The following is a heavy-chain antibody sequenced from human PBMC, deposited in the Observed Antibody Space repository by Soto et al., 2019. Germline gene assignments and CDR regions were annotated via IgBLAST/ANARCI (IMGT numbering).Heavy chain of an antibody. J-gene: IGHJ4*02. V-gene: IGHV1-69*04. CDR2: IIPILDIA. CDR3: AREECRSTSCYYYFDY. Sequence: QVQLVHSGAEVKKPGSSVKVSCKASGDTFRTYSINWVRQAPGQGLEWMGRIIPILDIADYAQKFQGRVTITADKSTRXADMEVSSLRSEDTAVYYCAREECRSTSCYYYFDYWGQGTLVTVSS. D-gene: IGHD2-2*01. CDR1: GDTFRTYS.